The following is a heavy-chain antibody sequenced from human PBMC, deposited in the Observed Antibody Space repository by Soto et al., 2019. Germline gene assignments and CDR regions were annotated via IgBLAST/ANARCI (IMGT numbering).Heavy chain of an antibody. CDR3: ERDRTLEWLSPSQNDY. CDR2: IDPSDSYT. D-gene: IGHD3-3*01. J-gene: IGHJ4*02. V-gene: IGHV5-10-1*01. Sequence: GESLKISCKGSGYSFTSYWISWVRQMPGKGLEWMGRIDPSDSYTNYSPSFQGHVTISADKSISTAYLQWSSLKASDTAMYYCERDRTLEWLSPSQNDYWGQGTLVTVSS. CDR1: GYSFTSYW.